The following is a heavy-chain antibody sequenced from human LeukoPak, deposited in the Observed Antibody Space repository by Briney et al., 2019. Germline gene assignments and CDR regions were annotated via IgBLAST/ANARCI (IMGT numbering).Heavy chain of an antibody. V-gene: IGHV4-61*02. CDR2: IYTSGST. CDR1: GGSISSGSYY. J-gene: IGHJ4*02. Sequence: SQTLSLTCTVSGGSISSGSYYWSWIRQPAGKGLEWIGRIYTSGSTNYNPSLKSRVTISVDTSKSQFSLKLSSVTAADTAVYYCARGPPFDYWGQGTLVTVSS. CDR3: ARGPPFDY.